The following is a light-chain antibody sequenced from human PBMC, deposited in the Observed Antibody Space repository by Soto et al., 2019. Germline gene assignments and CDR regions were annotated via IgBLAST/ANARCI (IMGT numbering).Light chain of an antibody. CDR2: VAS. CDR3: QHSYSLT. CDR1: QSISTY. Sequence: DIQFTQSPAYLSASVGDRVTITCRASQSISTYLNWYQQKPGKAPKSLIYVASNLQSGVPSRFSGSGSGTAVNLSINNLQPEDFATYYCQHSYSLTFRPGTKVDIK. V-gene: IGKV1-39*01. J-gene: IGKJ3*01.